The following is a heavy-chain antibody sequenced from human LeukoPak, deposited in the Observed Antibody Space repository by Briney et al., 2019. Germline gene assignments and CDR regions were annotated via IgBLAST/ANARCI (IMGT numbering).Heavy chain of an antibody. D-gene: IGHD3-3*01. CDR3: ARGLRFLEWLLRGGHWFDP. Sequence: KSSETLSLTCAVYGGSFSGYYWSWIRQPPGKGLEWIGEINHSGSTNYNPSLKSRVTISVDTSKNQFSLKLSSVTAADTAVYYCARGLRFLEWLLRGGHWFDPWGQGTLVTVSS. V-gene: IGHV4-34*01. J-gene: IGHJ5*02. CDR1: GGSFSGYY. CDR2: INHSGST.